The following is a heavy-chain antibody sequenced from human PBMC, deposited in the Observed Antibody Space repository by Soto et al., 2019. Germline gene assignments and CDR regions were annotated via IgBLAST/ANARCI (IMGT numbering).Heavy chain of an antibody. Sequence: PGESLKISCKGSVYIFTSYWNGGVRQMPGKGLECMGIIYPGDSDTRYSPSFQGQVTISAHKSISTAYLQCSSLKASDPAMYYCAGPAAPGKSYNGIGVWGQGNTGTVSS. CDR1: VYIFTSYW. CDR2: IYPGDSDT. D-gene: IGHD6-13*01. V-gene: IGHV5-51*01. CDR3: AGPAAPGKSYNGIGV. J-gene: IGHJ6*01.